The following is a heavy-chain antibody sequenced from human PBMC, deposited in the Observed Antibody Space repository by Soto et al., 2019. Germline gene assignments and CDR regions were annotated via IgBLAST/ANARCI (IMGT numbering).Heavy chain of an antibody. CDR2: INHSGST. J-gene: IGHJ6*02. CDR1: GGSFSGYY. CDR3: ARTQQQLVLYGMDV. D-gene: IGHD6-13*01. Sequence: PSETLSLTCAVYGGSFSGYYWSWIRQPPGKGLEWIGEINHSGSTNYNPSLKSRVTISVDTSKNQFSLKLSSVTAADTAVYYCARTQQQLVLYGMDVWGQGTTVTVSS. V-gene: IGHV4-34*01.